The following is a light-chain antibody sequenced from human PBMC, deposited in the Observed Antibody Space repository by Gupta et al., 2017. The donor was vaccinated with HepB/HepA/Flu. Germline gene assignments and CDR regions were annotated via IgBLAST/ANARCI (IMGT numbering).Light chain of an antibody. CDR1: QSISGSF. CDR3: QQYGTIPLT. V-gene: IGKV3-20*01. CDR2: LVS. J-gene: IGKJ4*01. Sequence: ILLTQSPGTLSLSVGERATLSCRASQSISGSFLAWYQQKPGQAPRPLIYLVSNRATGVPDRFSGSGSGTDFTLTINRLEPEDFAVYFCQQYGTIPLTFGGGTKVEIK.